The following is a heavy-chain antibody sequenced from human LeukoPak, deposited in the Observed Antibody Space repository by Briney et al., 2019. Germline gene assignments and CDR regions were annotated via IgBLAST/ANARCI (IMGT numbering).Heavy chain of an antibody. CDR3: ARADLSSWMTRNAFDI. J-gene: IGHJ3*02. CDR1: GFTFSSCA. Sequence: GRSLRLSCAASGFTFSSCAMHWVRQAPGKGLEWVAVISYDGSNEYYADSVKGRFTISRDNSKNTLYLQMNSLRAEDTAVYSCARADLSSWMTRNAFDIWGQGTMVTVSS. CDR2: ISYDGSNE. V-gene: IGHV3-30-3*01. D-gene: IGHD6-13*01.